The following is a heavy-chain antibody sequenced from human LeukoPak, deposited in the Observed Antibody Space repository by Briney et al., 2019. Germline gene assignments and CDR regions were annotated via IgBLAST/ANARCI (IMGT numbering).Heavy chain of an antibody. CDR2: IHASEPT. V-gene: IGHV4-4*09. D-gene: IGHD6-6*01. Sequence: SGTLSLTCTVSGGSLSTYYWSWIRRPPGKGLEWIAYIHASEPTNYNPSLKIRITISVDTSKNQFSLKLGSVPAADTAVYYCARHDAGIAARPFDNWGQGTLVTVSS. CDR1: GGSLSTYY. CDR3: ARHDAGIAARPFDN. J-gene: IGHJ4*02.